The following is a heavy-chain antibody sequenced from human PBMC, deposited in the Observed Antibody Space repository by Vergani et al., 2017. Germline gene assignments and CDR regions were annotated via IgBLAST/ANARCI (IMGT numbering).Heavy chain of an antibody. V-gene: IGHV3-48*03. J-gene: IGHJ4*02. D-gene: IGHD3-22*01. CDR2: ISSSGSTI. CDR3: ARSTTRYDSSGYYPDY. CDR1: GFTFSSYE. Sequence: EVQLVESGGGLVQPGGSLRLSCAASGFTFSSYEMNWVRQAPGKGLEWVSYISSSGSTIYYADSVKGRFTISRDNAKNSLYLQMNSLRAEDTAVYYCARSTTRYDSSGYYPDYWGQGTLVTVSS.